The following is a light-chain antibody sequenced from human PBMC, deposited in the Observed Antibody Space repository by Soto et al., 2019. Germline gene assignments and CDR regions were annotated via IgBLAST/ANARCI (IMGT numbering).Light chain of an antibody. CDR1: GSDIGAYNY. CDR2: GVT. CDR3: SSFTTSYFYV. Sequence: QSVLTQPASVSGSPGQSITISCTGSGSDIGAYNYVSWYQQHPGKAPKLLIHGVTRRPSGVSSRFSASKSAYTASLTISGLQAEDEANYYCSSFTTSYFYVF. V-gene: IGLV2-14*01. J-gene: IGLJ1*01.